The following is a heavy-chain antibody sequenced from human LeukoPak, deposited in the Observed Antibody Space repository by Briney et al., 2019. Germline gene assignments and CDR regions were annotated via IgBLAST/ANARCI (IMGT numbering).Heavy chain of an antibody. Sequence: GGSLRLSCAASGFTFSSYSMNWVRQAPGKGLEWVSYISSSSSTIYYADSVKGRFTISRDNSKNTLYLQMNSLRAEDTAVYYCAKDGPLNYYGSGSYGDYWGQGTLVTVSS. V-gene: IGHV3-48*01. CDR2: ISSSSSTI. CDR3: AKDGPLNYYGSGSYGDY. CDR1: GFTFSSYS. J-gene: IGHJ4*02. D-gene: IGHD3-10*01.